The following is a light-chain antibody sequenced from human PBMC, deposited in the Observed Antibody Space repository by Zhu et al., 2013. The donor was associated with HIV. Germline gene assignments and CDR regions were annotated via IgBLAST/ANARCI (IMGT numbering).Light chain of an antibody. CDR1: QSVSSGY. CDR3: QQYYSTPYT. Sequence: EIVLTQSPGTLSLAPGERATLSCKASQSVSSGYLAWYQQKPGQAPRLLIHATSTRATGIPDRFSGSGSGTDFTLAINNLQAEDVALYYCQQYYSTPYTFGQGTKLEIK. CDR2: ATS. J-gene: IGKJ2*01. V-gene: IGKV3-20*01.